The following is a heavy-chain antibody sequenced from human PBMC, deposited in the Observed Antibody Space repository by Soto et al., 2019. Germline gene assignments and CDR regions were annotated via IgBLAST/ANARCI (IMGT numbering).Heavy chain of an antibody. V-gene: IGHV3-64*01. J-gene: IGHJ4*02. Sequence: EVQLVESGGGLVQPGGSLRLSCAASGFTFSSYAMHWVRQAPGKGLEYVSGISTNGGSTYYSNSVKGRFTISRDNSQSTLYLQMGSLRAEDLAVYYCARGQTWAHFDYWGQGTLVTVSS. CDR2: ISTNGGST. CDR1: GFTFSSYA. D-gene: IGHD1-26*01. CDR3: ARGQTWAHFDY.